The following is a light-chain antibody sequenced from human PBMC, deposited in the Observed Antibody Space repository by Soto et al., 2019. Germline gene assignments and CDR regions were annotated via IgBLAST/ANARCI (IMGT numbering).Light chain of an antibody. CDR1: QSIRSW. V-gene: IGKV1-5*01. Sequence: DIQMTQSPSSLSASVGDRVTITCRASQSIRSWLAWYQQKPGKAPKLLIFDAFSLESGVPSRFSGSRSGTEFTLTISSLQPDDYATYYCQQYNSYSPLTLGGGTKVEIK. J-gene: IGKJ4*01. CDR3: QQYNSYSPLT. CDR2: DAF.